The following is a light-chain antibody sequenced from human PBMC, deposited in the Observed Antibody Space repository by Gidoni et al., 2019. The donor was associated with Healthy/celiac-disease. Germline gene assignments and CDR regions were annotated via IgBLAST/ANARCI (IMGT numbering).Light chain of an antibody. CDR2: VSS. J-gene: IGKJ1*01. V-gene: IGKV3-15*01. Sequence: EIVMTQSPATLSVSPGERATLSCRASQGVRCNLAWYQQKPGQAPRLLIYVSSTRAPGIAARLSGSGSVTEFTLTFSRLQSEDFSVYYCQHYNNWPRTFGQGTQVDIK. CDR3: QHYNNWPRT. CDR1: QGVRCN.